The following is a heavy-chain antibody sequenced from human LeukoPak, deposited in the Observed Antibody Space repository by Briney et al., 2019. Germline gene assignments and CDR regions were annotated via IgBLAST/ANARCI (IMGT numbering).Heavy chain of an antibody. V-gene: IGHV3-11*01. CDR1: GFTFSDYY. CDR2: ISSSGSTI. Sequence: PGGSLRLSCAASGFTFSDYYMSWIRQAPGKGLEWVSYISSSGSTIYCADSVKGRFTISRDNAKNPLYLQMNSLRAEDTAVYYCARDGYYYDSSGYSLDYWGQGTLVTVSS. D-gene: IGHD3-22*01. J-gene: IGHJ4*02. CDR3: ARDGYYYDSSGYSLDY.